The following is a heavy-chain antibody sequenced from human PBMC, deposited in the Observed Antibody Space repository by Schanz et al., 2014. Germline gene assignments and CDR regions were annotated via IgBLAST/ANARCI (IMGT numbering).Heavy chain of an antibody. Sequence: QVQLQQWGAGLLKPSETLSLTCAVYGGSFSSNYWSWIRQPPGKGLEWIGEIYHSGNTNYNASLKSRVTISVDKSKNQFSLKVRSVTAADTAVYYCARDSLRGATGGYGMDVWGQGTTXTVSS. D-gene: IGHD2-8*02. J-gene: IGHJ6*02. CDR2: IYHSGNT. V-gene: IGHV4-34*01. CDR3: ARDSLRGATGGYGMDV. CDR1: GGSFSSNY.